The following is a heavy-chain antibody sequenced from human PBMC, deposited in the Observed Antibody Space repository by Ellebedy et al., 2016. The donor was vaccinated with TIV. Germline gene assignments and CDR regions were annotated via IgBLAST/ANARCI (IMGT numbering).Heavy chain of an antibody. CDR3: AKRWFGDLFSPEGDV. Sequence: SETLSLXCTVSGGSVSRSNYYWAWIRQRPGKGPVWIRYIYNTSTTFYNPSLKSRVTIFVDMSKNQFSLTLSSVTAAETALYFCAKRWFGDLFSPEGDVWGHGTTVTVSS. J-gene: IGHJ6*02. CDR2: IYNTSTT. V-gene: IGHV4-39*01. D-gene: IGHD3-10*01. CDR1: GGSVSRSNYY.